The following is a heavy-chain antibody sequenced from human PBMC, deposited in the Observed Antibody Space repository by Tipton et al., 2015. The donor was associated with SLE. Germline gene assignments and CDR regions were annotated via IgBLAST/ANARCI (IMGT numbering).Heavy chain of an antibody. CDR1: GGSISSHY. CDR3: ARDTWQQLGYFDY. D-gene: IGHD6-13*01. V-gene: IGHV4-59*11. Sequence: TLSLTCIVSGGSISSHYWTWIRQPPGKGLEWIGYISYSGSTKYNPSLKSRVTISVDTSKNQFSLKLSSVTAADTAVYYCARDTWQQLGYFDYWGQGTLVTVSS. CDR2: ISYSGST. J-gene: IGHJ4*02.